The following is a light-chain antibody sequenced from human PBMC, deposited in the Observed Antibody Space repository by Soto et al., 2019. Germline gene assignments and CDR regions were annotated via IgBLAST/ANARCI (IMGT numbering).Light chain of an antibody. CDR1: QSVSSSY. CDR3: QQYGSSPPVT. J-gene: IGKJ5*01. CDR2: GAS. V-gene: IGKV3-20*01. Sequence: EIVLTQSPGTLSLSPGERATLSCRASQSVSSSYLAWYQQKPGQAPRLLIYGASNRATGIPVRFSGSGSGTDFTLTIIRLEPEDFAVYYCQQYGSSPPVTFGQGTRLEIK.